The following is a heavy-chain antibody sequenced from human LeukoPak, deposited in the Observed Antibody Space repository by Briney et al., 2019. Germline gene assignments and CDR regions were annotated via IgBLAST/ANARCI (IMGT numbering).Heavy chain of an antibody. Sequence: PGGSPRLSCAASGFTVSSNYMSWVGQDARKRPEGDSVIYSGGSTYYAHSVQGRFTISRDNSKNTMYLQMNSLRAEDTAVYYCASTYYYDSSGYLNVPPVDYWGQGTLVTVSS. V-gene: IGHV3-53*01. D-gene: IGHD3-22*01. J-gene: IGHJ4*02. CDR2: IYSGGST. CDR3: ASTYYYDSSGYLNVPPVDY. CDR1: GFTVSSNY.